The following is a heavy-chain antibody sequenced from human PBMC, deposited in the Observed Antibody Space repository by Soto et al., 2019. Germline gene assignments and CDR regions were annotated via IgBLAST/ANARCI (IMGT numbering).Heavy chain of an antibody. Sequence: PGGSLRLSCAASGFTFSSYSMNWVRQAPGKGLEWVSSISSSSSYIYYADSVKGRFTISRDNAKNSLYLQMNSLRAEDTAVYYCARSPGIAAAGHPPSYYYYGMDVWGQGTTVTVSS. CDR3: ARSPGIAAAGHPPSYYYYGMDV. J-gene: IGHJ6*02. CDR2: ISSSSSYI. CDR1: GFTFSSYS. D-gene: IGHD6-13*01. V-gene: IGHV3-21*04.